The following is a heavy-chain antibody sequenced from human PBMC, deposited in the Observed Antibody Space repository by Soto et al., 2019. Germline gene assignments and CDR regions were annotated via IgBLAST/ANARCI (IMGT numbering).Heavy chain of an antibody. J-gene: IGHJ1*01. CDR1: GFTFSSYG. Sequence: GGSLRLSCAASGFTFSSYGMHWVRQAPGKGLEWVAVIWYDGSNKYYADSVKGRFTISRDNSKNTLYLQMNSLRAEDTAVYYCARDHDGQQLSEYFQHWGQGTLVTVSS. CDR3: ARDHDGQQLSEYFQH. V-gene: IGHV3-33*01. D-gene: IGHD6-13*01. CDR2: IWYDGSNK.